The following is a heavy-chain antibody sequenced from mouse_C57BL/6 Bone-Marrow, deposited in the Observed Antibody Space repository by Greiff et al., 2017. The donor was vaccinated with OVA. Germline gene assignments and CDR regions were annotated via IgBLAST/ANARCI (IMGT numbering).Heavy chain of an antibody. J-gene: IGHJ3*01. Sequence: EVKLVKSGGGLVKPGGSLKLSCAASGFTFSSYAMSWVRQTPEKRLEWVATISDGGSYTYYPDNVKGRFTISRDNAKNNLYLQMSHLKSEDTAMYYCARRRMVSFAYWGQGTLVTVSA. CDR2: ISDGGSYT. V-gene: IGHV5-4*03. D-gene: IGHD2-1*01. CDR1: GFTFSSYA. CDR3: ARRRMVSFAY.